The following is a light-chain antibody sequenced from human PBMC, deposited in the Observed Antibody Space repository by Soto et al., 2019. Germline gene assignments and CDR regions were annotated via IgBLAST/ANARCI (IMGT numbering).Light chain of an antibody. CDR1: SSDVGGYNY. CDR2: DVS. CDR3: SSYTSSSTDV. Sequence: QSALTQPASVSGSPGQSITISCTGTSSDVGGYNYVSWYQQHPGKAPKLMIYDVSNRPSGVSNRFSRSKSGNTASLTISGLQAEDEADYYCSSYTSSSTDVFGTGTKLTVL. J-gene: IGLJ1*01. V-gene: IGLV2-14*01.